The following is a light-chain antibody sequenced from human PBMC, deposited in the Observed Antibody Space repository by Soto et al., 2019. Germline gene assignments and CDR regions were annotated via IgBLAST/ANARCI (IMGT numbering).Light chain of an antibody. CDR3: ATWDDSLIGPFV. CDR2: QNT. CDR1: NSNIGSNY. Sequence: QSILPQPPSASGTPGQTIIISCSGSNSNIGSNYVSWYQHFPGTAPTLLIFQNTQRASGVPDRFSASKSGTSASLAISGLRSEDEGDYYCATWDDSLIGPFVFGTGTKLTVL. V-gene: IGLV1-47*01. J-gene: IGLJ1*01.